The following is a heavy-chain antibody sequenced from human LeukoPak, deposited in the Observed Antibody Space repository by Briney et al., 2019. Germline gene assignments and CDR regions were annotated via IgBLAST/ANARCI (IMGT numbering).Heavy chain of an antibody. D-gene: IGHD3-10*01. Sequence: SVKVSCKASGGTFSSYAISWVRQAPGQGLEWMGRIIPILGIANYAQKFQGRVTITADKSTSTAYMELSSLRSEDTAVYYCASALYYYGSGSYQPNYYYYYGMGVWGQGTTVTVSS. CDR2: IIPILGIA. V-gene: IGHV1-69*04. CDR3: ASALYYYGSGSYQPNYYYYYGMGV. J-gene: IGHJ6*02. CDR1: GGTFSSYA.